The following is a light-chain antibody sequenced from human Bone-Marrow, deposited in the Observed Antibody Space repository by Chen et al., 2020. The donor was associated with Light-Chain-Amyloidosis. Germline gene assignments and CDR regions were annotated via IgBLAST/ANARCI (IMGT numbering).Light chain of an antibody. CDR2: DVS. Sequence: QSALTQPASVSGSPGQSITISCTGTSTDVGGYNYVSWYQQHPGKSPKLMIYDVSIRPSGVSNRFSGSKSGNTASLTISGLQAEDGADYYCSSYTSSSTLVVFGGGTKLTVL. J-gene: IGLJ2*01. CDR3: SSYTSSSTLVV. CDR1: STDVGGYNY. V-gene: IGLV2-14*01.